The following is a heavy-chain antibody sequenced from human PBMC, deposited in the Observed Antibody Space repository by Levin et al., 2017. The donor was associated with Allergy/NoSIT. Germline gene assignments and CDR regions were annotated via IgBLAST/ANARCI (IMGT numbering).Heavy chain of an antibody. J-gene: IGHJ5*02. V-gene: IGHV3-23*01. D-gene: IGHD3-10*01. CDR3: AKDQDGVFGDDWFDP. CDR2: ISHSGDNI. Sequence: PAGGSLRLSCVASEFTFSNYAMSWLRQAPGKGLEWVSAISHSGDNIKYADSVKGRFTISRDNSKRTLYLQMSSLRAEDTATYYCAKDQDGVFGDDWFDPWGQGTLVTVSS. CDR1: EFTFSNYA.